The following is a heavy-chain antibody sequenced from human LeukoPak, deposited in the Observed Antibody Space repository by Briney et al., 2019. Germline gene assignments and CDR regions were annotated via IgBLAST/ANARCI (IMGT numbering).Heavy chain of an antibody. D-gene: IGHD7-27*01. J-gene: IGHJ4*02. CDR2: IGGSGGST. CDR1: GFTFSSYA. Sequence: GGSLRLSCAAPGFTFSSYAMSWVRQAPGKGLEWVSAIGGSGGSTYYADSVKGRFTISRDNSKNTLYLQMNSLRAEDTAVYYCAKDQNWGLFDYWGQGTLVTVSS. V-gene: IGHV3-23*01. CDR3: AKDQNWGLFDY.